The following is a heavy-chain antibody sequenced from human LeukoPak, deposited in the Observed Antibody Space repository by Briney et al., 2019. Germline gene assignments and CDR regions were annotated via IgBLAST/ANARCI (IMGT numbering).Heavy chain of an antibody. J-gene: IGHJ4*02. Sequence: SETLSLTYTVSGGSISSYYWSWIRQPPGKGLEWIGYIYYSGSTNYNPFLKSRVTISVDTSKNQFSLKLSSVTAADTAVYYCARVSGWSSYYFDYWGQGTLVTVSS. CDR2: IYYSGST. V-gene: IGHV4-59*01. CDR3: ARVSGWSSYYFDY. CDR1: GGSISSYY. D-gene: IGHD6-19*01.